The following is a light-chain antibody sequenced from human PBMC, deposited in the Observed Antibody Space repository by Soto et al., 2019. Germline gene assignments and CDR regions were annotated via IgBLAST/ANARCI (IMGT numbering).Light chain of an antibody. CDR2: DTS. V-gene: IGKV3-20*01. CDR3: QHYGRSPPSWT. Sequence: IVLTQSPGTLSLSPGERATLSCRASQSVSSSHLAWYQQTPGQPPRLLIFDTSNRATGIPDRFSGSGSGTDFTLTISSLEPEDFAVYYCQHYGRSPPSWTFGQGTKVEIK. CDR1: QSVSSSH. J-gene: IGKJ1*01.